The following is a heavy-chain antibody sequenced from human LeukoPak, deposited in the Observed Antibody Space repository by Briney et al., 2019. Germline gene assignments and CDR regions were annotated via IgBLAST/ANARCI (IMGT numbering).Heavy chain of an antibody. D-gene: IGHD2/OR15-2a*01. CDR2: IMPIFGTA. J-gene: IGHJ5*02. CDR3: ARSSVYVFAGNRFRAYKWFDR. Sequence: SSVKVPCKTCGCTFNNYSIIWLRQAPGQDLEWMGGIMPIFGTAHYLEKFRGRVTITADESQNTVFLEMRSLKSDDTAVYYRARSSVYVFAGNRFRAYKWFDRWGQVTLLIVSS. V-gene: IGHV1-69*13. CDR1: GCTFNNYS.